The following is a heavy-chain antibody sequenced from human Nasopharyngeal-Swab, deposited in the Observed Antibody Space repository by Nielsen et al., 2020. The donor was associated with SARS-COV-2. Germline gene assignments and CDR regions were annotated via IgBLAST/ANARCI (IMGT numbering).Heavy chain of an antibody. CDR3: ARGRSDIVVVPAAHPYYYYGMDV. CDR1: GGTFSSYA. J-gene: IGHJ6*02. D-gene: IGHD2-2*01. Sequence: SVKVSCKASGGTFSSYAISWVRQAPGQGLEWMVGIIPIFGTANYAQKLQGRVTMTTDTSTSTAYMELRSLRSDDTAVYYCARGRSDIVVVPAAHPYYYYGMDVWGQGTTVTVSS. CDR2: IIPIFGTA. V-gene: IGHV1-69*05.